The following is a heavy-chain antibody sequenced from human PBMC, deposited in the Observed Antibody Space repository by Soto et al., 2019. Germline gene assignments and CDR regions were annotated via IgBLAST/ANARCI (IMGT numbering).Heavy chain of an antibody. Sequence: GGSLRLSCAASGFTFSSYAMHWVRQAPGKGLEWVAVISYDGSNKYYADSVKGRFTMSRDNSKNRLYLKMNSLRAEDTAVYYCARGPRYYYGSGSYSSPFCYFDYWGQGTLVTVSS. D-gene: IGHD3-10*01. J-gene: IGHJ4*02. CDR3: ARGPRYYYGSGSYSSPFCYFDY. CDR1: GFTFSSYA. V-gene: IGHV3-30-3*01. CDR2: ISYDGSNK.